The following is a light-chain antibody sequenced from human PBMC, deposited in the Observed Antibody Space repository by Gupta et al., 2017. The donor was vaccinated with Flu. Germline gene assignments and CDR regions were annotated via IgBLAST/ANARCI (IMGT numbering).Light chain of an antibody. J-gene: IGKJ1*01. CDR3: QQYHSIPWT. Sequence: SLGERATINCSSSQSVLYSPNKKNYLAWYQQKAGQPPKLLIYWASTRESGVPDRFSGSGSGTDFILTISSLQAEDVAVYYCQQYHSIPWTFGQGTRVEIK. V-gene: IGKV4-1*01. CDR1: QSVLYSPNKKNY. CDR2: WAS.